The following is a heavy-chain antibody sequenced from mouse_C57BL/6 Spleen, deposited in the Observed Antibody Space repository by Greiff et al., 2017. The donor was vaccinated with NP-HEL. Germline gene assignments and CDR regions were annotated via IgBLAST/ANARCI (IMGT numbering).Heavy chain of an antibody. CDR1: GYTFTDYY. J-gene: IGHJ2*01. CDR3: ARLAADYFDY. D-gene: IGHD6-1*01. CDR2: INPNNGGT. Sequence: VQLKQSGPELVKPGASVKISCKASGYTFTDYYMNWVKQSHGKSLEWIGDINPNNGGTSYNQKFKGKATLTVDKSSSTAYMELRSLTSEDSAVYYCARLAADYFDYWGQGTTLTVSS. V-gene: IGHV1-26*01.